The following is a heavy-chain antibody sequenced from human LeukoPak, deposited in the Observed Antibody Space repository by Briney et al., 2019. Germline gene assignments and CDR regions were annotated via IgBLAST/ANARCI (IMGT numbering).Heavy chain of an antibody. CDR1: GGSFSGYY. CDR2: INHSGST. CDR3: ARAPYDILTGYRNRYYYYGMDV. V-gene: IGHV4-34*01. Sequence: SETLSLTCAVYGGSFSGYYWSWIRQPPGKGLEWIGEINHSGSTNYNPSLKSRVTISVDTSKNQFSLKLSSVTAADTAVYYCARAPYDILTGYRNRYYYYGMDVWGQGTTVTVSS. J-gene: IGHJ6*02. D-gene: IGHD3-9*01.